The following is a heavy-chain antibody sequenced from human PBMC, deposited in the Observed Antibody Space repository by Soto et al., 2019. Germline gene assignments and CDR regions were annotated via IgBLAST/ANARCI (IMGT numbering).Heavy chain of an antibody. CDR1: GGSISSYY. CDR2: IYYSGST. Sequence: PSETLSLTCTVSGGSISSYYWSWIRQPPGKGLEWIGYIYYSGSTNYNPSLKSRVTISVDTSKNQFSLKLSSVTAADTAVYYCAIYPLRYYYDSSGSNNPYYFDYWGQGTLVTVSS. D-gene: IGHD3-22*01. J-gene: IGHJ4*02. CDR3: AIYPLRYYYDSSGSNNPYYFDY. V-gene: IGHV4-59*08.